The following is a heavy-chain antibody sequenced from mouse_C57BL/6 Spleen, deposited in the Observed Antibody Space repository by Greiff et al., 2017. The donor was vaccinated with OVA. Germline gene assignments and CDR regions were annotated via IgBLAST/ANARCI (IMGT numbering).Heavy chain of an antibody. V-gene: IGHV3-6*01. CDR2: ISYDGSN. D-gene: IGHD3-1*01. Sequence: EVQLQESGPGLVKPSQSLSLTCSVTGYSITSGYYWNWLRQFPGNKLEWMGYISYDGSNNYNPSLKNRISITRDTSKNQFFLKLNSVTTEDTATYYCARDLGEFYAMDYWGQGTSVTVSS. CDR1: GYSITSGYY. CDR3: ARDLGEFYAMDY. J-gene: IGHJ4*01.